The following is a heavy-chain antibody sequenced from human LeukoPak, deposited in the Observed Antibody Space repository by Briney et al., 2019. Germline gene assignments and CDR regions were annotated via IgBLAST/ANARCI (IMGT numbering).Heavy chain of an antibody. J-gene: IGHJ6*01. CDR1: GYSFTNYG. CDR2: IRAYNGST. Sequence: GASVKVSCKASGYSFTNYGVNWVRQAPGQGLEWMGWIRAYNGSTNYAQKYQGGVTMTTDTSTSTGYMGLGSLMSDDTAVYDCARSIVVVPGASRMDVWGQGTTVTVSS. CDR3: ARSIVVVPGASRMDV. V-gene: IGHV1-18*04. D-gene: IGHD2-2*01.